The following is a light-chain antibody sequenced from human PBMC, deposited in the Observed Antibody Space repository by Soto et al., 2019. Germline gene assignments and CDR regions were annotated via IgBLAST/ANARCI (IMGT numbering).Light chain of an antibody. CDR2: KIS. CDR3: MQAKCLPYT. Sequence: DVVMTQSPLSLPVTFGQPASISCRSSQSLVHSDGNTYLNWFHQRPGQSAGRLIYKISNRDSGVPDRLIGSGSGPDFTLKISRMEDHDVVGVYFCMQAKCLPYTFGQGTKLDIK. CDR1: QSLVHSDGNTY. V-gene: IGKV2-30*02. J-gene: IGKJ2*01.